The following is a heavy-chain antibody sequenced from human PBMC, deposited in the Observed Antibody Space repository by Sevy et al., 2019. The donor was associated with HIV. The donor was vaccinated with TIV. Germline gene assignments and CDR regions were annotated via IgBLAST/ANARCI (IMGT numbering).Heavy chain of an antibody. Sequence: GGSLRLSCAASGFTFSGYTMTWVRQAPGKGLEWVSSISNSDDSIYYSDSVKGRFTVSRDNAKNSLYLQMNSLRADDTAVYYCARADYVFDRYFDYWGQGTLVTVSS. CDR2: ISNSDDSI. V-gene: IGHV3-21*01. CDR1: GFTFSGYT. D-gene: IGHD3-16*01. J-gene: IGHJ4*02. CDR3: ARADYVFDRYFDY.